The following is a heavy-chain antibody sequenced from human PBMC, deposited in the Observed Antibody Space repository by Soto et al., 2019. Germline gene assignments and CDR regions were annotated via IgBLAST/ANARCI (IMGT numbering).Heavy chain of an antibody. D-gene: IGHD1-26*01. CDR3: ANLAKNYYHYMDV. J-gene: IGHJ6*03. V-gene: IGHV3-11*01. CDR2: ISTSGSST. CDR1: GFSFSDYY. Sequence: QVQLVESGGGLVKPGGSLRLSCAASGFSFSDYYMSWIHQAPGKGLEWVSLISTSGSSTDYADSVKGRFTISRDNAKNSLSLQMNSLRAEDTAVDYCANLAKNYYHYMDVWGKGTTVTVSS.